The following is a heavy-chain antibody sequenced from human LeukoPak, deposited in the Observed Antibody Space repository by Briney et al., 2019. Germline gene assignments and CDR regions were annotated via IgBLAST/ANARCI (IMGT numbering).Heavy chain of an antibody. V-gene: IGHV3-21*01. J-gene: IGHJ3*02. Sequence: GGSLRLSCAASGFTFSSYSMNWVRQAPGKGLEWVSSISSSSYIYYADSVKGRFTISRDNAKNSLYLQMNSLRAEDTAVYYCAGGWFGEFYDAFDIWGQGTMVTVSS. CDR2: ISSSSYI. CDR1: GFTFSSYS. CDR3: AGGWFGEFYDAFDI. D-gene: IGHD3-10*01.